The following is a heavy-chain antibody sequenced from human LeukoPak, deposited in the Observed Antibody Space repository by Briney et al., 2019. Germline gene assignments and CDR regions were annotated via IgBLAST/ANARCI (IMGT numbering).Heavy chain of an antibody. V-gene: IGHV3-23*01. CDR3: AKKPPCWNLQYHLDP. CDR1: GFTFSSYG. Sequence: GGSLRLSCAASGFTFSSYGMSWVRQAPGKGLEWVSAISGSGGSTYYADSVKGRFTISRDNSKNTLYLQVNSLRAEDTAVYYCAKKPPCWNLQYHLDPWGQGTLVPVSS. J-gene: IGHJ5*02. CDR2: ISGSGGST. D-gene: IGHD1-1*01.